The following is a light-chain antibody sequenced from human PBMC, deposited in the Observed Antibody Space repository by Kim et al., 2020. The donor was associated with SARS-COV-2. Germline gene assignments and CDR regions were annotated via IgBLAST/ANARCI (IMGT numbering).Light chain of an antibody. J-gene: IGKJ3*01. V-gene: IGKV3-20*01. CDR3: QQYDTSLGT. CDR2: GAS. CDR1: PAMKSGY. Sequence: CTGERATLAGGVSPAMKSGYLAWYQRRPGQAPRLLISGASRRATGTPDRFSGSGSGTDFTLTINRLEPEDFAVYYCQQYDTSLGTFGPGTKVDIK.